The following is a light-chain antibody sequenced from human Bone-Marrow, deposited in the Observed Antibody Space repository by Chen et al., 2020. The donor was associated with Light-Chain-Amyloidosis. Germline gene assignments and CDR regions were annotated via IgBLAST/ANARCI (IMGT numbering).Light chain of an antibody. J-gene: IGLJ1*01. V-gene: IGLV2-14*01. CDR2: EVT. CDR1: SSDVGGDNH. Sequence: QSALTQPASVSGSPGQSITISCTGTSSDVGGDNHVSWYQQHPDKAPKLMIDEVTNRPSWVLDRFSGSKSDNTASLTISGLQTEYEADYFCSSYTITNTLVFGSGTRVTVL. CDR3: SSYTITNTLV.